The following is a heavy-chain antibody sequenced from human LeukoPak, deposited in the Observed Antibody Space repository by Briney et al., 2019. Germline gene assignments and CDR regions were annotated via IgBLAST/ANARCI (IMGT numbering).Heavy chain of an antibody. CDR2: ISYDGSNK. J-gene: IGHJ4*02. CDR1: GFTFSNYA. CDR3: ARDSCYRCGDDCYSVDY. D-gene: IGHD2-21*02. V-gene: IGHV3-30-3*01. Sequence: PGGSLRLSCAASGFTFSNYAMHWVRQAPGKGLEWVAGISYDGSNKYYADAVTGRFTISRDNSKNTLYLQLDSLRTEDTALYSCARDSCYRCGDDCYSVDYWGQGTLVTVSS.